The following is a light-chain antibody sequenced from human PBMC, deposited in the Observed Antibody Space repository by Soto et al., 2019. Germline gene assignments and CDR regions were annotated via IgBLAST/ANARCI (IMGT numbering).Light chain of an antibody. CDR2: AAS. Sequence: IQLTQSPSSLSASVGDRVTITCRAIQSISSYLNWYQQKPGKAPKLLIYAASSLQSGVPSRFSGSGSGTDFTLTISSLQPEDFATYYCQQSYSTPPEWTFGQGTKVDI. CDR1: QSISSY. J-gene: IGKJ1*01. CDR3: QQSYSTPPEWT. V-gene: IGKV1-39*01.